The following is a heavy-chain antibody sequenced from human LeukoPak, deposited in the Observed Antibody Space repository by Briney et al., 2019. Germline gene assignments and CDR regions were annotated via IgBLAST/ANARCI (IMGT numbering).Heavy chain of an antibody. Sequence: PSETLSLTCTVSGGSISSYYWSWIRQPPGKGLEWIGYIYYSGSTNYNPSLKSRVTISVDTSKNQFSLKLSSVTAADTAVYYCARHGPYAAGFDPWGQGTLVTVSS. V-gene: IGHV4-59*01. D-gene: IGHD2-2*01. CDR2: IYYSGST. CDR1: GGSISSYY. CDR3: ARHGPYAAGFDP. J-gene: IGHJ5*02.